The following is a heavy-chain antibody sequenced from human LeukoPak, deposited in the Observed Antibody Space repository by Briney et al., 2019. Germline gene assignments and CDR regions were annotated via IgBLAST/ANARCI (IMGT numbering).Heavy chain of an antibody. CDR2: ISSSSSYT. D-gene: IGHD1-14*01. V-gene: IGHV3-11*03. Sequence: GGSLRLSCAASGFTLSSYAMSWVRQAPGKGLEWVSYISSSSSYTNYADSVKGRFTISRDNAKNSLYLQMNSLRAEDTVVYYCARLSVGRDYFDYWGQGTLVTVSS. J-gene: IGHJ4*02. CDR1: GFTLSSYA. CDR3: ARLSVGRDYFDY.